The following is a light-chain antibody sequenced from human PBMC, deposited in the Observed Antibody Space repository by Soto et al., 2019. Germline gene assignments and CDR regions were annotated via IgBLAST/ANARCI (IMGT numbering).Light chain of an antibody. CDR3: SSYTSSSTLV. J-gene: IGLJ2*01. Sequence: QSALTQPASVSGSPGQSITISCTATSSDVGGYNYVSWYQQHPGKAPKLMIYDVSNRPSGVSNRFSGSKSGNTASLTISGLQAEDEADYYYSSYTSSSTLVFGGGTQLTVL. CDR2: DVS. V-gene: IGLV2-14*01. CDR1: SSDVGGYNY.